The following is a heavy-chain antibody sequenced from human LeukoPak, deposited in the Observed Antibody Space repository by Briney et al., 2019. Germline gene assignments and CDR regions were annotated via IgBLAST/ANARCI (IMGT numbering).Heavy chain of an antibody. CDR1: GFSISSGSYY. J-gene: IGHJ4*02. D-gene: IGHD3-22*01. CDR2: IYASGST. V-gene: IGHV4-61*02. Sequence: SETLSLTCTVSGFSISSGSYYWIWIRQPAGKGLEWIVRIYASGSTNYNPTLKSRVTISVDTSKNQLSLKLSSVTAADTAVYYCARAHSHYYDSSGYSIDYWGQGTLVTVSS. CDR3: ARAHSHYYDSSGYSIDY.